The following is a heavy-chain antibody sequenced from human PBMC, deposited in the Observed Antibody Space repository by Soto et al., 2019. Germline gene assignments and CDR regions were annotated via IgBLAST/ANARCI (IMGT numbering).Heavy chain of an antibody. Sequence: ASVKVSCKASGYTFSNYGIHWVRQAPGQRLEWMGLINAGNGNTNYAQKFQGRVTITADKSTNTAYMQLSSLRSEDTAIYYCAASYGSGYRAFDYWGQGALVTVSS. CDR2: INAGNGNT. V-gene: IGHV1-3*01. D-gene: IGHD3-10*01. CDR3: AASYGSGYRAFDY. J-gene: IGHJ4*02. CDR1: GYTFSNYG.